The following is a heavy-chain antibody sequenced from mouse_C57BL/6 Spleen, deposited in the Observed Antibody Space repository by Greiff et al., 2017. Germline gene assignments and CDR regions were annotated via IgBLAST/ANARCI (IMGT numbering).Heavy chain of an antibody. CDR1: GYTFTDYN. CDR2: INPNNGGT. D-gene: IGHD1-2*01. V-gene: IGHV1-22*01. Sequence: VQLQQSGPELVKPGASVKMSCKASGYTFTDYNMHWVKQSHGKSLEWIGYINPNNGGTSYNQKFKGKATLTVNKSSSTAYMELRSLTSEDSAVYYWAKKFRLPWFAYWGQGTLVTVSA. CDR3: AKKFRLPWFAY. J-gene: IGHJ3*01.